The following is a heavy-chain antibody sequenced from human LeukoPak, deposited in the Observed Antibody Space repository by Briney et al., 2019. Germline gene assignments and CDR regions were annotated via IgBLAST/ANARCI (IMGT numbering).Heavy chain of an antibody. V-gene: IGHV4-34*01. CDR1: GGSFSGYY. D-gene: IGHD3-10*01. CDR2: INHSGST. J-gene: IGHJ4*02. CDR3: ARDRYGGYFDY. Sequence: KPSETLSLTCAVYGGSFSGYYWSWIRQPPGKGLEWIGEINHSGSTNYNPSLKSRVTISVGTSKNQFSLKLSSVTAADTAVYYCARDRYGGYFDYWGQGTLVTVSS.